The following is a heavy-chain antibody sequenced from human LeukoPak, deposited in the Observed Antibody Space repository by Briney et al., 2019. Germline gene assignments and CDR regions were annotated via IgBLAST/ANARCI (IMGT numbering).Heavy chain of an antibody. J-gene: IGHJ4*02. CDR2: SYYGVRT. Sequence: PSETLSLTCTVSSGSISSNSFYWGWIRQPPGKGQEWIGNSYYGVRTYYNPSLESRVTISVDTSNNQFSLKLNSVTAADTAVYYCVRGAAEGYSYVTDWGQGTLVTVSS. V-gene: IGHV4-39*01. D-gene: IGHD5-18*01. CDR3: VRGAAEGYSYVTD. CDR1: SGSISSNSFY.